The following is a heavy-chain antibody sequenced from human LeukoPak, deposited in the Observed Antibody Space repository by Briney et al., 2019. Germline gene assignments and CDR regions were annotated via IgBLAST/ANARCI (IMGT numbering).Heavy chain of an antibody. CDR2: VGTGGGT. CDR3: ARGLYALGLFDAFDI. CDR1: GFTLTRYA. D-gene: IGHD2-2*01. Sequence: AGSLRPSCVAPGFTLTRYATHWVRHAPGKGLEWVSPVGTGGGTYYPGSVKGRVTISRVNAKNSLYLQINSLRAGDTAVYYCARGLYALGLFDAFDIWGQGTMVTVSS. V-gene: IGHV3-13*04. J-gene: IGHJ3*02.